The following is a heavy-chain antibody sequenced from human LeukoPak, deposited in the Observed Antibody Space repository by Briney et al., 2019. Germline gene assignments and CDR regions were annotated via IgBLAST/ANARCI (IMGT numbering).Heavy chain of an antibody. CDR3: AAYTASTRQFDY. Sequence: GGSLRLSCAASGFTFSNYAMSWVRQAPGKGLEWVSTIGATGVNTYYADSVKGRFTISRDNSKKTLYLQMNSLRAEDTAVYYCAAYTASTRQFDYWGQGTLVTVSS. D-gene: IGHD2-21*01. V-gene: IGHV3-23*01. CDR1: GFTFSNYA. CDR2: IGATGVNT. J-gene: IGHJ4*02.